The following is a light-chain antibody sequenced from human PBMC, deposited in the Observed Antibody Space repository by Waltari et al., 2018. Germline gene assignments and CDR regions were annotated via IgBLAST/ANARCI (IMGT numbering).Light chain of an antibody. CDR1: SSYVGYYNY. J-gene: IGLJ3*02. Sequence: QSALTQPASVSGSPGQSISISCTGTSSYVGYYNYVSWYQQHPGQAPKLMIYDVTKRPSGVSNRFSGSKSGTTASLTISGRQAEDEADYYCISYTTRRLWVFGGGTQLTVL. CDR2: DVT. V-gene: IGLV2-14*03. CDR3: ISYTTRRLWV.